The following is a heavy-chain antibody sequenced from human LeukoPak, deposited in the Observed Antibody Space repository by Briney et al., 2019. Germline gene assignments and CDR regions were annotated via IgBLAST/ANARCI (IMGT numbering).Heavy chain of an antibody. J-gene: IGHJ6*02. Sequence: PSETLSLTCTVSGGSISSYYWNWIRQPPGKGLEWIGYIYYSGSTTYNPSLKSRVTISVDTSKNQFSLKLSSVTAADTAVYYCARDLSVKVWGQGTTVTVSS. CDR2: IYYSGST. CDR3: ARDLSVKV. D-gene: IGHD3-9*01. CDR1: GGSISSYY. V-gene: IGHV4-59*01.